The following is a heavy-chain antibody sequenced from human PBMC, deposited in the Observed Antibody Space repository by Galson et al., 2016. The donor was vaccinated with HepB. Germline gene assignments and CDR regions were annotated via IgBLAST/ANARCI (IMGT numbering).Heavy chain of an antibody. CDR1: GFTFITYS. V-gene: IGHV3-21*06. CDR2: ISGTGTYI. CDR3: ARGSNYDILTGYLS. J-gene: IGHJ4*02. D-gene: IGHD3-9*01. Sequence: SCAASGFTFITYSMNWVRQAPGKGLEWVSSISGTGTYIYYAESVKGRFTISRDNAKNLLYLQMNSLRAEDTAVYYCARGSNYDILTGYLSWGQGTLVTVSS.